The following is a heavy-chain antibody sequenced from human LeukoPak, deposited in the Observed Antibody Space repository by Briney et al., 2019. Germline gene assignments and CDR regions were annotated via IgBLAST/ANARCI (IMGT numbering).Heavy chain of an antibody. D-gene: IGHD3-22*01. V-gene: IGHV1-2*02. CDR3: ARALGSQTSGYYDSSGYTFDY. CDR1: GYTFTGYY. J-gene: IGHJ4*02. Sequence: ASVKVSCKASGYTFTGYYMHWVRQAPGQGLEWMGWINPNSGGTNYAQKFQGRVTMTRDTSISTAYMELSRLRSDDTAVYYCARALGSQTSGYYDSSGYTFDYWGQGTLVTVSS. CDR2: INPNSGGT.